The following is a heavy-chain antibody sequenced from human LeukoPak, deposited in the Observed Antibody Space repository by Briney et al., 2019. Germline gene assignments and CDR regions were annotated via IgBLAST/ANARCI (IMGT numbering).Heavy chain of an antibody. CDR3: AKDGFSRSPLLWFGGEAWDFDY. CDR1: GFTFSSYA. J-gene: IGHJ4*02. CDR2: ISGSGGST. V-gene: IGHV3-23*01. D-gene: IGHD3-10*01. Sequence: GGSLRLSCAASGFTFSSYAMSWVRQAPGKGLEWVSAISGSGGSTYYADSVKGRFTISRDNSKNTLYLQMNSLRAEDTAVYYCAKDGFSRSPLLWFGGEAWDFDYWGQGTLVTVSS.